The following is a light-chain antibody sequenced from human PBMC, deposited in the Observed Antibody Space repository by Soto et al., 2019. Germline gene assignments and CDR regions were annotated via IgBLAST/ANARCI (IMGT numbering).Light chain of an antibody. CDR1: QSVSSN. CDR3: HQRQSWPRT. Sequence: EIVMTQSPATLSVSPGERATLPCRASQSVSSNLAWYQQKPGQAPRLLIYGASTRATGIPARFSGSGSGTEFTLTISDVQPEDFAVYYCHQRQSWPRTFGQGTKVDIK. CDR2: GAS. J-gene: IGKJ1*01. V-gene: IGKV3-15*01.